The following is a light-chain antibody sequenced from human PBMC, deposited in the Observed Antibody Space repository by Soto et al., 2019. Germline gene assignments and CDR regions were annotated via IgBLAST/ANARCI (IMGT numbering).Light chain of an antibody. CDR3: QQSHTTPYT. CDR2: AAS. CDR1: QGIRSD. J-gene: IGKJ2*01. V-gene: IGKV1-39*01. Sequence: DIQMTQSPSSLSASVGDRVTITCRASQGIRSDLGWLQQKPGKAPKRLMYAASSLHSGVPSRFSGSGSGTDFTLTISSLQPEDFATYYCQQSHTTPYTFGQGTKLEI.